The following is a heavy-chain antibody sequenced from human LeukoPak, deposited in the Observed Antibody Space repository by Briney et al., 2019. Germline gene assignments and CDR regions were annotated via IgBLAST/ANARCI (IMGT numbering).Heavy chain of an antibody. J-gene: IGHJ5*02. CDR2: INTNSGGT. CDR3: ARIRRADNWFDP. D-gene: IGHD1-26*01. Sequence: GPSVKLSCTASGYTFTGYYMHWVRQAPGQGLEWMGWINTNSGGTNYAQTFQGRVTMTRDTSISTAYMELSRLRSDDTAVYYCARIRRADNWFDPGGQGTLVTVSS. V-gene: IGHV1-2*02. CDR1: GYTFTGYY.